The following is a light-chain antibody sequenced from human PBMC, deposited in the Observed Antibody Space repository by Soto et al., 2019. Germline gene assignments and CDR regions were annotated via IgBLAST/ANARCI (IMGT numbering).Light chain of an antibody. CDR2: DAS. Sequence: EILLTQSPATLSLSPGERATITCRASQSVSSYLAWSQQKPGQAPRLLIYDASNRATGIPARFSGSGSGTDFTLTISSLGPEDFAVYYCQQRSNWPTFGQGTRLEIK. J-gene: IGKJ5*01. CDR1: QSVSSY. CDR3: QQRSNWPT. V-gene: IGKV3-11*01.